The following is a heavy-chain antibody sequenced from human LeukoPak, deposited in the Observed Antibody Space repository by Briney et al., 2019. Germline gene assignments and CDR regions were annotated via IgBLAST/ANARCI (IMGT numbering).Heavy chain of an antibody. D-gene: IGHD2-2*01. CDR1: GGTFSSYT. CDR2: IIPIRGIA. J-gene: IGHJ6*03. CDR3: ASVGCSSTSCHGEYYYYMDV. Sequence: SVKVSCKASGGTFSSYTISWVRQAPGQGLEWMGRIIPIRGIANYAQKFQGRVTITADKSTSTAYMELSSLRSEDTAVYYCASVGCSSTSCHGEYYYYMDVWGKGTTVTVSS. V-gene: IGHV1-69*02.